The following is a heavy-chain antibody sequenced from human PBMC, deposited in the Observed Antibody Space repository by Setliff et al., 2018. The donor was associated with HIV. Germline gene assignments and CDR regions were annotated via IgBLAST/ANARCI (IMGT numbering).Heavy chain of an antibody. Sequence: PSETLSLTCTVSGGSISSGDYYWTWIRQPAGKGLQWIGRIHTSGNTNYNPSLKSRVTISVDTSKSQFSLKLSSVSAADTALYYCARHSRRGWFDSWGQGTLVTVSS. D-gene: IGHD1-1*01. CDR3: ARHSRRGWFDS. J-gene: IGHJ5*01. V-gene: IGHV4-61*02. CDR2: IHTSGNT. CDR1: GGSISSGDYY.